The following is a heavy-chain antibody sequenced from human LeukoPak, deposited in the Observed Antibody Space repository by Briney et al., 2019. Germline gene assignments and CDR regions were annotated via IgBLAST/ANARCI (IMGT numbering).Heavy chain of an antibody. D-gene: IGHD3-22*01. J-gene: IGHJ4*02. Sequence: GASVKVSCKASGYTFTVYYMHWVRQAPGQGLEWMGWINPNSGGTNYAQKFQGRVTMTRDTSISTAYMELSRLRSDDTAVYYCARVNYYDSSGSDEAYFDYWGQGTLVTVSS. CDR3: ARVNYYDSSGSDEAYFDY. CDR1: GYTFTVYY. V-gene: IGHV1-2*02. CDR2: INPNSGGT.